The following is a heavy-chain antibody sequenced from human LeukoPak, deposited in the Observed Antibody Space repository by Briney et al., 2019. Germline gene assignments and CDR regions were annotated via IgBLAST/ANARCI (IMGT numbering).Heavy chain of an antibody. J-gene: IGHJ5*02. CDR2: TYYRSKWYN. D-gene: IGHD1-26*01. Sequence: SQTLSLTCAISGDSVSSSSAAWNWIRQSPSRGLEWLGRTYYRSKWYNDYAVSVKSRITINPDTSKNQFSLQLNSVTPEDTAVYYCARGEGRKTLASFDPWGQGTLVTVSS. V-gene: IGHV6-1*01. CDR3: ARGEGRKTLASFDP. CDR1: GDSVSSSSAA.